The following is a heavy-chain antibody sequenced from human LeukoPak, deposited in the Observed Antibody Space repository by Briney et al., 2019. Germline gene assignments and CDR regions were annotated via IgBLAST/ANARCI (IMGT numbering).Heavy chain of an antibody. D-gene: IGHD5-18*01. CDR1: GGSFSGYY. CDR2: INHSGST. Sequence: SETLSLTCAVYGGSFSGYYWSWIRQPPGKGLEWIGEINHSGSTNYNPSLKSRVTISVDTSKNQFSLKLSSVTAADTAVYYCARGANNRGYSYGPHYYYYGMDVWGQGTTVTVSS. J-gene: IGHJ6*02. V-gene: IGHV4-34*01. CDR3: ARGANNRGYSYGPHYYYYGMDV.